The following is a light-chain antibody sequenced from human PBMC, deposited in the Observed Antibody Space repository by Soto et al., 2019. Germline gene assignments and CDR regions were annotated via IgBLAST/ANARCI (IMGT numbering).Light chain of an antibody. V-gene: IGLV2-14*03. CDR2: DVT. CDR3: QSYDNRVGVYVV. J-gene: IGLJ2*01. CDR1: SNDIGGYNY. Sequence: QSVLTQPASVSGSPGQSITIPCTGTSNDIGGYNYVSWYQQFPGKAPKLIIYDVTNRPSGVSFRFSGSKSGTSASLAITGIQTEDEADYYCQSYDNRVGVYVVFGGGTKLTVL.